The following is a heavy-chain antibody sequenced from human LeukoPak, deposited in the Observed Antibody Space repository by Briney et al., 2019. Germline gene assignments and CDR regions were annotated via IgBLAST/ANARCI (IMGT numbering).Heavy chain of an antibody. CDR2: VSSDGSIT. V-gene: IGHV3-30*03. CDR3: ARPGYCSGDTCYVAFDI. CDR1: GFTFSSYG. D-gene: IGHD2-15*01. J-gene: IGHJ3*02. Sequence: GGSLRLSCTASGFTFSSYGMHWVRQAPGKGLEWLAVVSSDGSITYYPDSVNVKGRFTISRDNSRNTLYLQMNSLRSEDTAVYYCARPGYCSGDTCYVAFDIWGQGTMVTVSS.